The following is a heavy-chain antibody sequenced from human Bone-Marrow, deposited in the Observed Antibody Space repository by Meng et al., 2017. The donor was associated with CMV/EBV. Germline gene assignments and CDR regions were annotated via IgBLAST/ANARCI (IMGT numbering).Heavy chain of an antibody. CDR1: GYTFTGYY. CDR3: ARERLYPHYGMDV. J-gene: IGHJ6*02. Sequence: ASVKVSCKASGYTFTGYYMHWVRQAPGQGLEWMGWINPNSGGTNYAQKFQGRVTMTRETSISTAYKELSRLRSDDTAVYYCARERLYPHYGMDVWGQGTTVTVSS. CDR2: INPNSGGT. D-gene: IGHD2-8*01. V-gene: IGHV1-2*02.